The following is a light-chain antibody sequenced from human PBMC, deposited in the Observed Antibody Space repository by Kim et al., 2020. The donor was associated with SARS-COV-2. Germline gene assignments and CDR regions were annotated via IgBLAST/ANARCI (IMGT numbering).Light chain of an antibody. V-gene: IGLV6-57*02. CDR3: QSYENSCRV. CDR2: EDN. CDR1: SGSIASNY. J-gene: IGLJ3*02. Sequence: NFMLTQPHSVSESPGKTITMSCTGSSGSIASNYVQWYQQRPGSAPTTVIYEDNQRPSGVPHRFSGSIDSSSNSASLTISGLTTEDEAGYCCQSYENSCRVFGGGTQLTVL.